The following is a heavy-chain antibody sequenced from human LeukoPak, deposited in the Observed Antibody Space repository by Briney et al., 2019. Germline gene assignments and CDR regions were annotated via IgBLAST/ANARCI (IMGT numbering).Heavy chain of an antibody. D-gene: IGHD2-15*01. CDR3: AREDPEVAAILY. CDR1: GYSISSGYY. J-gene: IGHJ4*02. Sequence: SEALSLTCTVSGYSISSGYYWGWIRQPPGKGLEWIGYIYYSGSTNYNPSLKSRVTISVDTSKNQFSLKLSSVTAADTAVYYCAREDPEVAAILYWGQGTLVTVSS. CDR2: IYYSGST. V-gene: IGHV4-61*01.